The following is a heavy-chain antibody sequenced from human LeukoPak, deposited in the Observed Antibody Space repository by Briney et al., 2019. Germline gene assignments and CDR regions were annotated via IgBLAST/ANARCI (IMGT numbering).Heavy chain of an antibody. CDR3: AKGQLLLEGYFYYMDV. CDR2: IKQDGSEK. D-gene: IGHD2-2*01. J-gene: IGHJ6*03. Sequence: PGGSLRLSCAASGFTFRSYWMSWVRQAPGKGLEWVANIKQDGSEKYYVDSVKGRFTISRDNSKNTLYLQMNSLRGEDTAVYYCAKGQLLLEGYFYYMDVWGEGTTVAVSS. CDR1: GFTFRSYW. V-gene: IGHV3-7*01.